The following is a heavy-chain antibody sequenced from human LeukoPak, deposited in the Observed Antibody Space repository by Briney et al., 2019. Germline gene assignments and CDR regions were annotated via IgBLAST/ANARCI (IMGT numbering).Heavy chain of an antibody. V-gene: IGHV6-1*01. J-gene: IGHJ4*02. D-gene: IGHD1-26*01. Sequence: SQTLSLTCAISGDSVSSNSAAWNWIRQPPSRGLEWLGRTYYRSKWYNDYAVSAKSRITINPDTSKNQFSLQLNSVTPEDTAVYYCARGRGGSYFSLFDYWGQGTLVTVSS. CDR2: TYYRSKWYN. CDR1: GDSVSSNSAA. CDR3: ARGRGGSYFSLFDY.